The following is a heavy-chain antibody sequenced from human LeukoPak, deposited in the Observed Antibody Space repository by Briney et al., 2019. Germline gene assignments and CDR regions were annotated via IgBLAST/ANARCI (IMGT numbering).Heavy chain of an antibody. CDR2: MNPNSGNT. CDR1: GYTFTSYD. Sequence: ASVKVSCKASGYTFTSYDINWVRQATGQGLEWMGWMNPNSGNTGYAQKFQGRVTITRNTSISTAYMELSSLRSEDTAVYYCAREKAGRGAFDIWGQGTMVTVSS. J-gene: IGHJ3*02. D-gene: IGHD3-10*01. CDR3: AREKAGRGAFDI. V-gene: IGHV1-8*03.